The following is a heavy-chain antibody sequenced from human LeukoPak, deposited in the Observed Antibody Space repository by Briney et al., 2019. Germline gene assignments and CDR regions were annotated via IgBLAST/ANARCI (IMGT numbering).Heavy chain of an antibody. CDR1: GGSISSYY. CDR3: ARDLILTGYYHRHAFDI. D-gene: IGHD3-9*01. CDR2: IYTSGST. Sequence: SETLSLTCTVSGGSISSYYWSWIRQPAGKGLEWIGRIYTSGSTNYNPSLKSRVTMSVDTSKNQFSLKLSSVTAADTAVYYCARDLILTGYYHRHAFDIWGQGTMVTVSS. J-gene: IGHJ3*02. V-gene: IGHV4-4*07.